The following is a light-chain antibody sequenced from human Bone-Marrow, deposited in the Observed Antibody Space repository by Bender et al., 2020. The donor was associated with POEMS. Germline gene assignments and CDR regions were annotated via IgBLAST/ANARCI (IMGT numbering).Light chain of an antibody. CDR1: SSNTGSGYD. J-gene: IGLJ3*02. V-gene: IGLV1-40*01. CDR3: QSYDNSLGGWV. Sequence: QSVLSQPPSLSGAPGQRVTISCTGSSSNTGSGYDINWYQQLPGTAPKLLIYANTNRPSGVPDRFSGSKSGTSASLAITGLQAEDEADYYCQSYDNSLGGWVFGGGTKLTVL. CDR2: ANT.